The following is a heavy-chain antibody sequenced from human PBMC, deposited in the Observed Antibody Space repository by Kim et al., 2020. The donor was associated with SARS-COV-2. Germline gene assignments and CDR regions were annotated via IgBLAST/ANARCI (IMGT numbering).Heavy chain of an antibody. CDR3: TRGAEAGNDAFGF. CDR1: GFSLTKYG. D-gene: IGHD6-19*01. CDR2: MSYDGGVT. V-gene: IGHV3-30*03. J-gene: IGHJ3*01. Sequence: GGSLRLSCEASGFSLTKYGMHWVRQAPGTGLEWVASMSYDGGVTYYGETVKGRFTISRDTSKNTLFLQMNSLRAEDTAVYYCTRGAEAGNDAFGFWGRGSLLTVST.